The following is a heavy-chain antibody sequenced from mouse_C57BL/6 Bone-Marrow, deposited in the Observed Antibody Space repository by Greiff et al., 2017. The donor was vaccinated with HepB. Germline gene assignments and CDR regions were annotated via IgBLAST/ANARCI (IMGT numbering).Heavy chain of an antibody. Sequence: QVQLQQPGAELVMPGASVKLSCKASGYTFTSYWMHWVKQSPGQGLEWIGAIDPSDSYTNYNQKFKGQSTLTVDKSSSTAYLQLSSLTSEDSAVYFCARERPLPDPASFAFGGQGTRVTVSA. CDR1: GYTFTSYW. CDR3: ARERPLPDPASFAF. D-gene: IGHD6-1*01. V-gene: IGHV1-69*01. CDR2: IDPSDSYT. J-gene: IGHJ3*01.